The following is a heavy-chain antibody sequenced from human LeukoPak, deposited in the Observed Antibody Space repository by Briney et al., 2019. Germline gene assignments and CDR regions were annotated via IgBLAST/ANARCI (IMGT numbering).Heavy chain of an antibody. J-gene: IGHJ4*02. CDR1: GFTFSSYS. V-gene: IGHV3-48*04. D-gene: IGHD6-19*01. CDR2: ISSSSSTI. CDR3: ARVGVAGNFDY. Sequence: GGSLRLSCAASGFTFSSYSMTWVRQAPGKGLEWVSYISSSSSTIYYADSVKGRFTISRDNAKNSLYLQMNSLRAEDTAVYYCARVGVAGNFDYWGQGTLVTVSS.